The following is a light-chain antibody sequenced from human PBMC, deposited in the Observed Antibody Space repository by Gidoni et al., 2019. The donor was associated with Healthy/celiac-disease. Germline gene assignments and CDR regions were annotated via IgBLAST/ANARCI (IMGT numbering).Light chain of an antibody. CDR1: QSVSSSY. V-gene: IGKV3-20*01. J-gene: IGKJ2*01. CDR2: GAS. Sequence: EIVLTQSPGTLSLSPGERATLSCRASQSVSSSYLAWYQQKPGQAPRLLIYGASSRATGIPDRFSGSGSGTDYTLTSSRLETEDFAVYYCQQYGSAPYTFGQGTKLEIK. CDR3: QQYGSAPYT.